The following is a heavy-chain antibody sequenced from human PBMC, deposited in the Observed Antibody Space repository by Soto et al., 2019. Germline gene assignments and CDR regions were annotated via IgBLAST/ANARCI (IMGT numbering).Heavy chain of an antibody. CDR3: ARYCGCDCYKYFDL. CDR1: GGTFSSYT. D-gene: IGHD2-21*02. CDR2: IIPILGIA. J-gene: IGHJ2*01. Sequence: QVQLVQSGAEVKKPGSSVKVSCKASGGTFSSYTISWVRQAPGQGLEWMERIIPILGIANYAQKFQGRVTITADKSTSTAYMELSSLRSEDTAVYYCARYCGCDCYKYFDLWGRGTLVTVSS. V-gene: IGHV1-69*02.